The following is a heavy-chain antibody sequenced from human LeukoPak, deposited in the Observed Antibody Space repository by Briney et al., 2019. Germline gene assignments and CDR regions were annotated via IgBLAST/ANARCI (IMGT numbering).Heavy chain of an antibody. CDR3: ARSNWDDAFDV. V-gene: IGHV6-1*01. Sequence: SQTLSLTCALSGDSVSSSTAVWNWIRQSPSRGLEWLGKTNYRSTWYNDYAVSVTGRIIITPDTSKNQFSLQLNSVTPDDTAVYFCARSNWDDAFDVWGQGTMVTVSS. CDR2: TNYRSTWYN. D-gene: IGHD1-1*01. CDR1: GDSVSSSTAV. J-gene: IGHJ3*01.